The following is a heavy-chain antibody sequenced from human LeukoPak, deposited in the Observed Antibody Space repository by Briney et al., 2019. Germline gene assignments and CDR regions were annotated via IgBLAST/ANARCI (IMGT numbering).Heavy chain of an antibody. CDR1: GFTFSDHY. J-gene: IGHJ4*02. CDR3: AIDGGRSWPFDY. D-gene: IGHD2-15*01. Sequence: GGSLRLSCAASGFTFSDHYMDWVRQAPGKGLEWVGRTRNKANSYTTEYAASVKGRFTISRDDSKNSVYLQMNSLKTEDTAVYYCAIDGGRSWPFDYWGQGTLVTVSS. V-gene: IGHV3-72*01. CDR2: TRNKANSYTT.